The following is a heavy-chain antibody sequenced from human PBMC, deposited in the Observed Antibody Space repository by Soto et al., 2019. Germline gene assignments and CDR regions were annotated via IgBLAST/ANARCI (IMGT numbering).Heavy chain of an antibody. J-gene: IGHJ4*02. D-gene: IGHD6-19*01. CDR2: ISSSRSNK. Sequence: GGSLRLSCAASGFTFSSYGMHWVRQAPGKGLEWVSYISSSRSNKYYADSVKGRFTISRDNAKNSLYLQMNSLRDEDTAVYYCARGVAAFFDYWGQGALVTVSS. CDR1: GFTFSSYG. CDR3: ARGVAAFFDY. V-gene: IGHV3-48*02.